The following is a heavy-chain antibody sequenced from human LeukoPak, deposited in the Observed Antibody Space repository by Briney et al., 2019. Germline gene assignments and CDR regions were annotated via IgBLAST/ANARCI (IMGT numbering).Heavy chain of an antibody. V-gene: IGHV1-18*01. CDR2: ISTYDGDT. CDR1: GYTFTRHA. Sequence: ASVKVSCKTSGYTFTRHAVAWVRQAPGQGLEWMGWISTYDGDTNFAQEFQGRVTMTTDTSSNTAYMELRSLTSDDTAVYYCARDPSNSVGRKFFFDYWGQGPLVTVSS. CDR3: ARDPSNSVGRKFFFDY. D-gene: IGHD1/OR15-1a*01. J-gene: IGHJ4*02.